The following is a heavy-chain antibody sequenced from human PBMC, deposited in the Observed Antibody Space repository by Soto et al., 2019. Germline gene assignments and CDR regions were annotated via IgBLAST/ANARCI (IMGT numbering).Heavy chain of an antibody. Sequence: HPGGSLRLSCAASGFTFSTYAMHWVRQAPGKGLEWVAVTSSDGNKKYYADSVKGRFTVSRDNSKNTVYLQMSSLRAEDTALYYSVRDTAEDCSSTTCYVPLQHWGQGTLVTVSS. CDR2: TSSDGNKK. D-gene: IGHD2-2*01. V-gene: IGHV3-30-3*01. CDR3: VRDTAEDCSSTTCYVPLQH. CDR1: GFTFSTYA. J-gene: IGHJ1*01.